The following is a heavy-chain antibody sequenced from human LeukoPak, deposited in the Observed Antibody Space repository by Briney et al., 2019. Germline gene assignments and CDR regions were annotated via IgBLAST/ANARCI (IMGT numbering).Heavy chain of an antibody. CDR1: GGSISNYY. CDR2: IYYSGST. CDR3: ARGKRGYSYGYRCYFDY. V-gene: IGHV4-59*12. Sequence: TSETLSLTCTVSGGSISNYYWSWIRQPPGKGLEWIGYIYYSGSTNYNPSLKSRVTISVDTSKNQFSLKLSSVTAADTAVYYCARGKRGYSYGYRCYFDYWGQGTLVTVSS. D-gene: IGHD5-18*01. J-gene: IGHJ4*02.